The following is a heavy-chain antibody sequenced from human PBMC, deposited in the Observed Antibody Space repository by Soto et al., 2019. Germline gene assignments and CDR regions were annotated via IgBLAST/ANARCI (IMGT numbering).Heavy chain of an antibody. V-gene: IGHV3-7*04. Sequence: GGSLRLSCAASGFTFSSYWMSWVRQAPGKGLEWVANIKQDGSEKYYVDSVKGRFTISRDNAKNSLYLQMNSLRAEDTAVYYCARVRFGSGYYPTYFDYWGQGTLVTVSS. J-gene: IGHJ4*02. CDR1: GFTFSSYW. CDR2: IKQDGSEK. D-gene: IGHD3-3*01. CDR3: ARVRFGSGYYPTYFDY.